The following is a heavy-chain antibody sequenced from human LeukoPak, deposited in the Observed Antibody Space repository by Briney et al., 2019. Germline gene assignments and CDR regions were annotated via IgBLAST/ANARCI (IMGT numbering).Heavy chain of an antibody. J-gene: IGHJ4*02. CDR3: AKGGSGWP. V-gene: IGHV3-23*01. Sequence: ETLSLTCTVSGGSISSYYWSWVRQAPGQGLEWVSAISGSGGSTYYADSVKGRFTISRDNSKNTLYLQMNSLRAEDTAVYYCAKGGSGWPWGQGTLVTVSS. CDR1: GGSISSYY. CDR2: ISGSGGST. D-gene: IGHD6-19*01.